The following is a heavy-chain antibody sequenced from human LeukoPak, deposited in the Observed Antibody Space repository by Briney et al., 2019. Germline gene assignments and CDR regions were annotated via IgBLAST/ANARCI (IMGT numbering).Heavy chain of an antibody. CDR1: GFTFSSYG. J-gene: IGHJ4*02. V-gene: IGHV3-30*18. D-gene: IGHD5-18*01. CDR3: AKDVDSYGHSIDY. Sequence: GGSLRLPCAASGFTFSSYGMHWVRQAPGKGLEWVAVISYDGSNKYYADSVKGRFTISRDNSKNTLYLQMNSLRAEDTAVYYCAKDVDSYGHSIDYWGQGTLVTVSS. CDR2: ISYDGSNK.